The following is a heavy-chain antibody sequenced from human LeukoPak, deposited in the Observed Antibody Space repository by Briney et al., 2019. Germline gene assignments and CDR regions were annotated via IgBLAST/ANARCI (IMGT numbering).Heavy chain of an antibody. Sequence: PGGSLRLSCSVSGITFSSYAVHWVRQAPGRGLEYVSAISSNGRYTYYADSVKGRFTISRDNSKSALYLQMNSLRPEDTAVYYCVKDRDSGYDSLDYWGQGTLVTVSS. CDR1: GITFSSYA. D-gene: IGHD5-12*01. CDR2: ISSNGRYT. J-gene: IGHJ4*02. V-gene: IGHV3-64D*06. CDR3: VKDRDSGYDSLDY.